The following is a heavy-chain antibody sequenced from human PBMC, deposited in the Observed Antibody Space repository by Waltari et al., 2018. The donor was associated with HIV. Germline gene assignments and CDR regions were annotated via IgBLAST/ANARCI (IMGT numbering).Heavy chain of an antibody. D-gene: IGHD6-13*01. V-gene: IGHV3-7*01. CDR3: RKGGGRSSPLGY. J-gene: IGHJ4*02. Sequence: EVQLVESGGGLVQPGGSLRLSCAASGFTFSSYWMSWVRQAPVRGLGGLPNKKKKGREYTIGDLGRGHSTTPGATAKTQWYRKRNGRGAEKRLGNSCRKGGGRSSPLGYWGQGTLVTVSS. CDR2: KKKKGRE. CDR1: GFTFSSYW.